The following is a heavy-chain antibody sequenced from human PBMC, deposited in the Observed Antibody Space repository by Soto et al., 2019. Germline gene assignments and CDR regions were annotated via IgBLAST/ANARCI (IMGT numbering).Heavy chain of an antibody. V-gene: IGHV1-69*02. CDR1: GGTFSSYT. CDR3: ARALELRLGDYYYYMDV. D-gene: IGHD1-7*01. J-gene: IGHJ6*03. Sequence: SVKVSCKASGGTFSSYTISWVRQAPGQGLEWMGRIIPILGIANYAQKFQGRVTITADKCTSTAYMELSSLRSEDTAVYYCARALELRLGDYYYYMDVWGKGTTVTISS. CDR2: IIPILGIA.